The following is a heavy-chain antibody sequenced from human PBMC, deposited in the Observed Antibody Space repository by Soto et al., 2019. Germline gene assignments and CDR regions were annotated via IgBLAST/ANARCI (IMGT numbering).Heavy chain of an antibody. Sequence: PSQTLSLTCAISGDSVSSNSAAWNWIRLSPSRGLEWLARTYYRSRWYNDYAVSVRSRITVNPDTSKNQFSLQLTSVTPKDTAVYYCAGTTSHQWYYMDVWGKGTTVTVS. D-gene: IGHD1-7*01. J-gene: IGHJ6*03. CDR1: GDSVSSNSAA. CDR2: TYYRSRWYN. CDR3: AGTTSHQWYYMDV. V-gene: IGHV6-1*01.